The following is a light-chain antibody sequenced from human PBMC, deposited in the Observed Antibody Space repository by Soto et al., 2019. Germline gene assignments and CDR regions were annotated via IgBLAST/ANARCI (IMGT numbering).Light chain of an antibody. CDR3: QQYKNSPPLT. V-gene: IGKV3-20*01. J-gene: IGKJ4*01. CDR2: GAS. CDR1: QSVDSN. Sequence: EIVLTHSPGTLSLSPVERATLSFSSSQSVDSNLAWYQQKPGQAPRLLIYGASSRATVIPDRFSGSGSGTDFTLTISRLEPEDFAVYYCQQYKNSPPLTFGGGTKVDI.